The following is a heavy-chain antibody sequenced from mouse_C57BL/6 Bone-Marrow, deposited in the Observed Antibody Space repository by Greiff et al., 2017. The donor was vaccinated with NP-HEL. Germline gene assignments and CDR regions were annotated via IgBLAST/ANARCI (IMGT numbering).Heavy chain of an antibody. CDR2: IWSGGST. J-gene: IGHJ3*01. CDR3: ARMWYRFAY. D-gene: IGHD1-1*02. Sequence: QVQLKESGPGLVQPSQSLSITCTVSGFSLTSYGVHWVRQSPGKGLEWLGVIWSGGSTDYNAAFISRLSISKDNSKSQVFFKMNSLQADDTAIYYCARMWYRFAYWGQGTLVTVSA. V-gene: IGHV2-2*01. CDR1: GFSLTSYG.